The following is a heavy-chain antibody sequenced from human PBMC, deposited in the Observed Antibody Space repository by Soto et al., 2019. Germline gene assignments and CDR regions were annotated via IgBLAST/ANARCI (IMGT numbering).Heavy chain of an antibody. J-gene: IGHJ4*02. V-gene: IGHV3-11*01. CDR2: ISATGETI. CDR1: GFNFSDFY. D-gene: IGHD1-26*01. CDR3: ASQLQGSRRTYYFHL. Sequence: QVQLVESGGALVKPGGSLRLSCAASGFNFSDFYISWIRQAPGKGLEWVSFISATGETIYYAESVKGRFTISRDNAQKSLVLQMNSLRDEDTAIYYCASQLQGSRRTYYFHLWGQGTLVTVSS.